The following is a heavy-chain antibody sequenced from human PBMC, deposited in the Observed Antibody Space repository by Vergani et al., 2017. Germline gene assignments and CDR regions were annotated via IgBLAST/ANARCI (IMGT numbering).Heavy chain of an antibody. CDR2: ISWNSAAI. V-gene: IGHV3-9*01. D-gene: IGHD5-18*01. Sequence: EVQLVESGGGLVQPGRSLRLSCAASGFTFDEYAMHWVRQAPGKGLEWVSGISWNSAAIGYADSVKGRFTIFTDNAKNSLYLQMNSLRAEDTALHYCAKDLRGYSYAFDIWGQGTMVTVSS. J-gene: IGHJ3*02. CDR3: AKDLRGYSYAFDI. CDR1: GFTFDEYA.